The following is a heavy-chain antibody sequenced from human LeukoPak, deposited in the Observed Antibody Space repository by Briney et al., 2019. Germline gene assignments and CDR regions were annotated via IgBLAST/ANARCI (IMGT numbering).Heavy chain of an antibody. J-gene: IGHJ6*02. CDR1: GYTFTSYG. Sequence: ASVKVSCKASGYTFTSYGISWVRQAPGQGLEWMGWISAYNGNTNYAQKLQGRVTMTTDTSTSTAYMELRSLRSDDTAVYYCARQSYDNSGRYYYYYGMDVWGQGTTVTVSS. CDR3: ARQSYDNSGRYYYYYGMDV. D-gene: IGHD3-22*01. CDR2: ISAYNGNT. V-gene: IGHV1-18*01.